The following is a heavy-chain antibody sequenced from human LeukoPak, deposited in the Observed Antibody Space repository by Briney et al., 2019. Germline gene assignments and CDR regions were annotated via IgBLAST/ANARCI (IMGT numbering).Heavy chain of an antibody. V-gene: IGHV1-24*01. CDR3: ARGPSTYYDFWSGYYSDY. Sequence: ASVKVSCKVSGYTLTELSMHWVRQAPGKGLEWMGGFDPEDGETIYAQKFQGRVTMTEDTSTDAAYMELSSLRSEDTAVYYCARGPSTYYDFWSGYYSDYWGQGTLVTVSS. CDR1: GYTLTELS. J-gene: IGHJ4*02. D-gene: IGHD3-3*01. CDR2: FDPEDGET.